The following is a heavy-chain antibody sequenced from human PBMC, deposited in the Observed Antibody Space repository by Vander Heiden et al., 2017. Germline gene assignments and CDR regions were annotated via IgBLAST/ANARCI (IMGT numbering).Heavy chain of an antibody. J-gene: IGHJ6*02. V-gene: IGHV3-23*01. CDR3: TKDQPVCIGRPCFLMDV. CDR2: ISRQSGEV. D-gene: IGHD3-3*02. Sequence: GMALAWVPLISRQSGEVYYAKSVKGRVIISRDNSRNRLYLEMNSLRAEDTAVYYCTKDQPVCIGRPCFLMDVWGQGTTVTASS.